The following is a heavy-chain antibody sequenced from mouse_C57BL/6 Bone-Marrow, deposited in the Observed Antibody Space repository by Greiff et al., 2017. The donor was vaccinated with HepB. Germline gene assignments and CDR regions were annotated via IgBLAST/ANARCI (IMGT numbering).Heavy chain of an antibody. Sequence: QVQLKESGAELVKPGASVKLSCKASGYTFTEYTIHWVKQRSGQGLEWIGWFYPGSGSIKYNEKFKDKATLTADKSSSTVYMELSRLTSEDSAVYFCARHEVPHYYGSSYGFAYWGQGTLVTVSA. D-gene: IGHD1-1*01. J-gene: IGHJ3*01. CDR3: ARHEVPHYYGSSYGFAY. CDR1: GYTFTEYT. CDR2: FYPGSGSI. V-gene: IGHV1-62-2*01.